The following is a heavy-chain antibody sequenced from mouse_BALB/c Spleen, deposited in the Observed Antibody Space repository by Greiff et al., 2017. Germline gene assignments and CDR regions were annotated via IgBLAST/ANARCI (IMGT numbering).Heavy chain of an antibody. CDR3: ARDYGWAMDY. D-gene: IGHD1-1*02. CDR2: IDPANGNT. CDR1: GFNIKDTY. V-gene: IGHV14-3*02. Sequence: VQLQQSGAELVKPGASVKLSCTASGFNIKDTYMHWVKQRPEQGLEWIGRIDPANGNTKYDPKFQGKATITADTSSNTAYLQLSSLTSEDTAVYYCARDYGWAMDYWGQGTSVTVSA. J-gene: IGHJ4*01.